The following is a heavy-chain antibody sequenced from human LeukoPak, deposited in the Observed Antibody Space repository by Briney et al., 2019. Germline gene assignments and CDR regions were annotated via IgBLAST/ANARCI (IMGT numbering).Heavy chain of an antibody. CDR3: ARDEAVVPAAPDY. CDR2: IIGNGGST. V-gene: IGHV3-23*01. D-gene: IGHD2-2*01. CDR1: GRTFSNYA. Sequence: GGSLRLSCAASGRTFSNYAMTWVRQAPGKGLEWVATIIGNGGSTYYADSVKGRFTISRDNSKNTLYLQMNSLRAEDTAVYYCARDEAVVPAAPDYWGQGTLVTVSS. J-gene: IGHJ4*02.